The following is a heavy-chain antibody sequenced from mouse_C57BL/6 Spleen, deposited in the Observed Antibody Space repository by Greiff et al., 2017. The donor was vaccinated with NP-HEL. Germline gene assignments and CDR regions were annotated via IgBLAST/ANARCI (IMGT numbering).Heavy chain of an antibody. V-gene: IGHV1-82*01. D-gene: IGHD1-1*01. J-gene: IGHJ2*01. CDR3: ARRNYGSSPLDY. CDR1: GYAFSSSW. CDR2: IYPGDGDT. Sequence: QVQLQQSGPELVKPGASVKISCKASGYAFSSSWMNWVKQGPGMGLEWIGRIYPGDGDTNDNGKFKGKGKLTADKASSTAYMQRSSLTSEDSAVYFCARRNYGSSPLDYGGQGTTLTVSS.